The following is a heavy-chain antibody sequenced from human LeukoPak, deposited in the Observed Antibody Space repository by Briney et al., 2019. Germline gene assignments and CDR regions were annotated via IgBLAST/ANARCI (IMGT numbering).Heavy chain of an antibody. CDR1: DDSLSRYY. J-gene: IGHJ4*02. V-gene: IGHV4-4*07. Sequence: SETLSLICTVSDDSLSRYYWSWVRQPAGKGLELIGRLDTSGNTHYNPSLKSRVTMSVDTSTNQFSLRLTSVTAADTAVYYCARGGDCPDYWAQGTLVTVSS. D-gene: IGHD2-21*02. CDR3: ARGGDCPDY. CDR2: LDTSGNT.